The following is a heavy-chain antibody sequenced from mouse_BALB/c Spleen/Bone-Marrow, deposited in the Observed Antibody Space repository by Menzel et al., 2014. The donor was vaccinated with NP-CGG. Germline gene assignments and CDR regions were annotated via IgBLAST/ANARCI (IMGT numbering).Heavy chain of an antibody. J-gene: IGHJ4*01. V-gene: IGHV4-1*02. CDR2: INPDSSTI. D-gene: IGHD1-1*01. Sequence: DVQLVESGGGLVQPGGSLKPSCAASGFDFSRYWMSWVRQAPGKGLELIGEINPDSSTINYTPSLKDKFIISRDNAKNTLYLQMSKVRSEDTALYYCARLGYYGAMDYWGQGTSVTVSS. CDR3: ARLGYYGAMDY. CDR1: GFDFSRYW.